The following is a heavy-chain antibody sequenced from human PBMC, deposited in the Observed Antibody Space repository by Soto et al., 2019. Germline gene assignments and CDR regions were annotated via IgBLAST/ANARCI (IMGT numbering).Heavy chain of an antibody. CDR3: AREPSLEQWLGRDY. CDR2: ISAYNGNT. V-gene: IGHV1-18*01. CDR1: GYTFTSYG. Sequence: ASVKVSCKASGYTFTSYGISWVRQAPGQGLEWMGWISAYNGNTNYAQKLQGRVTMTTDTSTSTAYMELRSLRSDDTAVYYCAREPSLEQWLGRDYWGQGTLVTVSS. D-gene: IGHD6-19*01. J-gene: IGHJ4*02.